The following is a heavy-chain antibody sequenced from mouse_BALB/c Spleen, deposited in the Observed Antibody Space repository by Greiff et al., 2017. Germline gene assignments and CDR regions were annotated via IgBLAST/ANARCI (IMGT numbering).Heavy chain of an antibody. Sequence: VQLQQSGAELVKPGASVKLSCTASGFNIKDTYMPWVKQRPEQGLEWIGRIDPANGNTKYDPMFQGKATITEDTTSNTAFLMLSSLTSEDTAVYYCARDENSDSMDDWGQGTSVTVSS. V-gene: IGHV14-3*02. J-gene: IGHJ4*01. CDR3: ARDENSDSMDD. CDR2: IDPANGNT. CDR1: GFNIKDTY.